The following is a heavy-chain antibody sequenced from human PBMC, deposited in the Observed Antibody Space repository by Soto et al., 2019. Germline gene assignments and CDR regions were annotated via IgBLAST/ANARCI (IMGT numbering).Heavy chain of an antibody. J-gene: IGHJ4*02. CDR2: ISYDGSNK. CDR1: GFTFSSYA. D-gene: IGHD1-26*01. V-gene: IGHV3-30-3*01. Sequence: QVQLVESGGGVVQPGRSLRLSCAASGFTFSSYAMHWVRQAPGKGLEWVAVISYDGSNKYYADSVKGRFTISRDNSKNTLYLQMNSLRAEDTAVYYCAYLRGDYWGQGTVVTVSS. CDR3: AYLRGDY.